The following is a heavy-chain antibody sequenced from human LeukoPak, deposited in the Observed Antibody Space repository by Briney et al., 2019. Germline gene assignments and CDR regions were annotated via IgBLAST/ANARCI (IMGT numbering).Heavy chain of an antibody. Sequence: PGGSLRLSCAASGFTFSSYWMSWVRQAPGKGLEWVANIKQDGSEKYYVDSVKGRFTISRDNAKNSLYLQMNSLRAEDTAVYYCARSPYYDFWSGYYYLDYWGQGTLVTVSS. CDR2: IKQDGSEK. D-gene: IGHD3-3*01. J-gene: IGHJ4*02. V-gene: IGHV3-7*05. CDR3: ARSPYYDFWSGYYYLDY. CDR1: GFTFSSYW.